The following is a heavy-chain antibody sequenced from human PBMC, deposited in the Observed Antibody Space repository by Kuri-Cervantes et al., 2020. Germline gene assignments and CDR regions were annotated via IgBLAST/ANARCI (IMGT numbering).Heavy chain of an antibody. D-gene: IGHD3-22*01. CDR1: GDSISSSNW. CDR3: AKYYYDSSGWWLDAFDI. J-gene: IGHJ3*02. CDR2: IFHSGST. V-gene: IGHV4-4*02. Sequence: GSLRLSCAVSGDSISSSNWWSWVRQPPGGGLEWIGEIFHSGSTNYNPSLKSRVTISVDTSKNQFSLKLSSVTAADTAVYYCAKYYYDSSGWWLDAFDIWGQGTMVTVSS.